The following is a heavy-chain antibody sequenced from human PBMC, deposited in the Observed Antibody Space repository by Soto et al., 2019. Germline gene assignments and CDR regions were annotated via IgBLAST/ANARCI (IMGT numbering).Heavy chain of an antibody. V-gene: IGHV4-30-2*01. D-gene: IGHD3-22*01. CDR2: IYHSGST. J-gene: IGHJ4*02. Sequence: QLQLQESGSGLVKPSQTLSLTCAVSGGSISSGGYSWSWIRQPPGKGLEWIGYIYHSGSTYYNPSLKSRVTISVDRSKNQFSLKLSSVTSADTAVYYCDSMRGGYDSRSYDYWGQRTLVTVSS. CDR3: DSMRGGYDSRSYDY. CDR1: GGSISSGGYS.